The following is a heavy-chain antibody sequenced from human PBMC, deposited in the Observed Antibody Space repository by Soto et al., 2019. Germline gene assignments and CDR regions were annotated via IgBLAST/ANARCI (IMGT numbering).Heavy chain of an antibody. V-gene: IGHV1-69*13. CDR1: GGTFSNYA. Sequence: SVKVSCKASGGTFSNYAISWVRQAPGQGLEWMGGIILPFGTPNYAQKFQGRVTITADESMTTVYMELSSLRSEDTAVYYCARGGGIVVVTAPYDHWGQGTLVTVSS. D-gene: IGHD2-21*02. J-gene: IGHJ4*02. CDR3: ARGGGIVVVTAPYDH. CDR2: IILPFGTP.